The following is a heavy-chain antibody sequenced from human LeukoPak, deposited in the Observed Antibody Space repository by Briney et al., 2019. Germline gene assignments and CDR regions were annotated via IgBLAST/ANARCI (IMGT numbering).Heavy chain of an antibody. CDR2: IYYSGST. V-gene: IGHV4-59*08. CDR3: ARGGNYGDYDGYFDY. D-gene: IGHD4-17*01. J-gene: IGHJ4*02. CDR1: GGSISSYY. Sequence: SSETLSLTCTVSGGSISSYYWSWIRQPPGKGLKWIGYIYYSGSTNYNPSLRSRVTISVDTSKNQFSLKLSSVTAADTAVYYCARGGNYGDYDGYFDYWGQGTLVTVSS.